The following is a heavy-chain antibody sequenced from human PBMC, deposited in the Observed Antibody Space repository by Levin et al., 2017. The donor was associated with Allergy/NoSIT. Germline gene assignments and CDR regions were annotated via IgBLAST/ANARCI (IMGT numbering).Heavy chain of an antibody. J-gene: IGHJ3*02. CDR3: ARVDAHAFDI. D-gene: IGHD3/OR15-3a*01. CDR1: GFTFSSYW. V-gene: IGHV3-7*01. Sequence: GGSLRLSCAASGFTFSSYWMSWVRQAPGKGLEWVANIKQDGSEKYYVDSVKGRFTISRDNAKNSLYVQMNSLRAYDPAVYYCARVDAHAFDIWGQGTMVTVSS. CDR2: IKQDGSEK.